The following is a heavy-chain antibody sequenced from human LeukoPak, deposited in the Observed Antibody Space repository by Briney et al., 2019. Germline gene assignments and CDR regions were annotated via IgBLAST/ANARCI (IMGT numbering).Heavy chain of an antibody. CDR1: GDSITNYF. CDR3: ARGRVAYSAYYFDY. Sequence: SETLSLTCTVSGDSITNYFWSWIRQPPGKGLEWIGYIYYTGNTNYKPSLKSRVTISVTTSTNQFSLRLRSVTAADPAVYYCARGRVAYSAYYFDYWGRGTLVTVSS. V-gene: IGHV4-59*01. CDR2: IYYTGNT. J-gene: IGHJ4*02. D-gene: IGHD2-15*01.